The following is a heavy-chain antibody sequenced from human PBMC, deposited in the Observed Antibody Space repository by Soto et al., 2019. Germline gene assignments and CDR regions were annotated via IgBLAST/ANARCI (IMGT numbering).Heavy chain of an antibody. V-gene: IGHV4-4*07. CDR2: IYTSGST. J-gene: IGHJ5*02. CDR1: CGSISSYY. CDR3: AREVISSGFDP. Sequence: QVQLQESGPGLVKPSETLSLTCTVSCGSISSYYWSWIRQPAGTGLELIGRIYTSGSTNYNPCLKSRVNMSVDTSKNQFSLKLSSVTAADTAVYYCAREVISSGFDPWGQGTLVTVSS. D-gene: IGHD2-21*01.